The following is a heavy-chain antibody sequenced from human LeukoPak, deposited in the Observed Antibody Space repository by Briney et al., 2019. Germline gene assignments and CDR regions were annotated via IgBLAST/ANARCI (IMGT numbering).Heavy chain of an antibody. Sequence: ASVKVSCKASGYTFISYDINWVRQATGQGLEWMGWMNPNSANTGYAQKFQGRVTITRTTSISTTYMELSSLRFEDTAVYYCARGRERGSSSSFTDYWGQGTLVIVSS. D-gene: IGHD6-6*01. J-gene: IGHJ4*02. CDR3: ARGRERGSSSSFTDY. V-gene: IGHV1-8*01. CDR1: GYTFISYD. CDR2: MNPNSANT.